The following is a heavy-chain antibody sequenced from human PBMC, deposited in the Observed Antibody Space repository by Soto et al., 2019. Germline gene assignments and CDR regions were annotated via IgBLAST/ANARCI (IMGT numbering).Heavy chain of an antibody. CDR3: ARVFPIVVVPAAIPATIDY. D-gene: IGHD2-2*01. CDR1: GGSISSGDYY. V-gene: IGHV4-30-4*01. CDR2: IYYSGST. J-gene: IGHJ4*02. Sequence: SETLSLTCTVSGGSISSGDYYWSWIRQPPGKGLEWIGYIYYSGSTYYNPSLKSRVTISVDTSKNQFSLKLSSVTAADTAVYYCARVFPIVVVPAAIPATIDYWGQGTLVTVSS.